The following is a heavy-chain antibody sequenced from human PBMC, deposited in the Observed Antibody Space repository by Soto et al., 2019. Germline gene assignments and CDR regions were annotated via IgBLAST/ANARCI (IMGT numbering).Heavy chain of an antibody. D-gene: IGHD2-15*01. CDR2: IYYSGST. V-gene: IGHV4-39*01. J-gene: IGHJ6*02. CDR1: GGSISSSSYY. CDR3: ARYCSGGSCYSGRYRYGMDV. Sequence: PSETLSLTCTVSGGSISSSSYYWGWIRQAPGKGLEWIGSIYYSGSTYYNPSLKRRVTISVDTSENQFSLKLSSVTAADMAVYYCARYCSGGSCYSGRYRYGMDVWGQGTTVTVS.